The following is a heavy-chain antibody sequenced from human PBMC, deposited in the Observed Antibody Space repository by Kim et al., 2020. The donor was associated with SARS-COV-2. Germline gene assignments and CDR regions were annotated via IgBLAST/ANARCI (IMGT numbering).Heavy chain of an antibody. CDR1: GFTFSKFV. J-gene: IGHJ1*01. CDR2: ISGSGEST. V-gene: IGHV3-23*01. Sequence: GGSLRLSCAASGFTFSKFVMSWVRQAPGKGLEWVSTISGSGESTYYADSVKGRLTISRDNSKNTLFLQMNSLRAEDTAVYYCARDDGGTTMTSVAAWGQGTLVTVYS. CDR3: ARDDGGTTMTSVAA. D-gene: IGHD1-7*01.